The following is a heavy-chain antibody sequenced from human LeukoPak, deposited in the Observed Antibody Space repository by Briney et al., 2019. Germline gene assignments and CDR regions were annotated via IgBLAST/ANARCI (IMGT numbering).Heavy chain of an antibody. CDR2: IYTSGST. CDR3: ARVSYDYYGSGSYHHMDV. J-gene: IGHJ6*03. CDR1: GGSISSYY. V-gene: IGHV4-4*07. Sequence: ASETLSLTCTVSGGSISSYYWSWIRQPAGKGLEWIGRIYTSGSTNYNPSLKSRVTMSVDTSKNQFSLKLSSVTAADTAVYYCARVSYDYYGSGSYHHMDVWGKGTTVTVSS. D-gene: IGHD3-10*01.